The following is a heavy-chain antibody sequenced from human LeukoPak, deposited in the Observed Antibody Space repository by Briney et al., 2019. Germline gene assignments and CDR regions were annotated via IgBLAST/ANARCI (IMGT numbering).Heavy chain of an antibody. D-gene: IGHD4-17*01. CDR3: ARGGDYGDLRYFDY. V-gene: IGHV4-59*01. Sequence: SETLSLTCTVSGGSINNYYWSWIRQPPGKGLEWIGYIYYRGSTNYNPSLKSRVTFSVDTSKNQFSLKLNSVTAADTAVYYCARGGDYGDLRYFDYWGQGTLVTVPS. CDR1: GGSINNYY. CDR2: IYYRGST. J-gene: IGHJ4*02.